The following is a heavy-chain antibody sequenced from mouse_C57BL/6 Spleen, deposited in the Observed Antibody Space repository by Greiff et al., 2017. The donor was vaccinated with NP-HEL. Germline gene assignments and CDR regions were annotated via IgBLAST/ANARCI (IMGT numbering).Heavy chain of an antibody. CDR3: ARQITTVVATGGYAMDY. D-gene: IGHD1-1*01. Sequence: EVQVVESGGDLVKPGGSLKLSCAASGFTFSSYGMSWVRQTPDKRLEWVATISSGGSYTYYPDSVKGRFTIPRDNAKNTMYLQMSSLKSEDTAMYYCARQITTVVATGGYAMDYWGQGTSVTVSS. CDR2: ISSGGSYT. CDR1: GFTFSSYG. V-gene: IGHV5-6*01. J-gene: IGHJ4*01.